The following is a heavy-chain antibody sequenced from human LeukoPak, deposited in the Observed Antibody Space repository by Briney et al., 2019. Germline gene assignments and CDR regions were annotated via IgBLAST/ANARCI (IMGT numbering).Heavy chain of an antibody. CDR3: ARDILLWFGDALAFDI. Sequence: GGSLRLSCAASGFTFSSYSMNWVRQAPGKGLEWVSSISSSSSYIYYADSVKGRFTISRDNAKNSLYLQMNSLRAEDTAVYYCARDILLWFGDALAFDIWGQGTMVTVSS. CDR1: GFTFSSYS. CDR2: ISSSSSYI. V-gene: IGHV3-21*01. J-gene: IGHJ3*02. D-gene: IGHD3-10*01.